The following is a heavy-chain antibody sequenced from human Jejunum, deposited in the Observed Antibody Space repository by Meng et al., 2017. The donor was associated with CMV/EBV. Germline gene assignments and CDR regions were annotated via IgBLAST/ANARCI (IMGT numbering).Heavy chain of an antibody. D-gene: IGHD1-26*01. Sequence: GSVYMCSGYWIACLLQLPGLGLVWMGSLFPLDSYTPLSPSFDGQVTISVDRTINTAFLQVSSLKASDSAMYYCVRTISGACLATFDYWGQGTLVTVSS. CDR2: LFPLDSYT. CDR3: VRTISGACLATFDY. V-gene: IGHV5-51*01. CDR1: VYMCSGYW. J-gene: IGHJ4*02.